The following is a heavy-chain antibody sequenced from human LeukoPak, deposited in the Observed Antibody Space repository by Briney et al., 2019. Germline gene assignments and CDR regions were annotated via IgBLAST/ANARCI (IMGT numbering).Heavy chain of an antibody. J-gene: IGHJ4*02. Sequence: PGGSLRLSCAASGFTFSNYAIGWVRQAPGKGLEWVSGIIGSGGSTFYADSVKGRFTISRDNSKNTLNLQMNSLRAEDTAVYYCAKGICSSTSCAFEYWGQGTLVTVSS. CDR2: IIGSGGST. D-gene: IGHD2-2*01. CDR3: AKGICSSTSCAFEY. V-gene: IGHV3-23*01. CDR1: GFTFSNYA.